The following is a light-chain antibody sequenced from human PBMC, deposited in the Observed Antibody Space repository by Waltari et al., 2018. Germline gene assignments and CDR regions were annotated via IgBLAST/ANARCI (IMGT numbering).Light chain of an antibody. J-gene: IGLJ1*01. CDR3: SSDAVSNNFYD. CDR2: EGS. Sequence: QSALTQPPSASGSPGQSVTISCTGTGSGGSVSWYQQLPGKAPKRLFYEGSKRPSGGPDRFSGSKVGNTASLTGSGLQAEDEGDYYCSSDAVSNNFYDFGSGTKVTVL. V-gene: IGLV2-8*01. CDR1: GSGGS.